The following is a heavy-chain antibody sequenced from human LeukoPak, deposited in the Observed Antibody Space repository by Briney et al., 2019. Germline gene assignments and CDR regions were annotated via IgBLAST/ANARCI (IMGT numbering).Heavy chain of an antibody. V-gene: IGHV4-34*10. J-gene: IGHJ4*02. CDR1: GGSFSGYY. CDR2: VHLDGRT. Sequence: SETLSLTCAVHGGSFSGYYWSWIRQPPGKGLEWIGEVHLDGRTYLNPSLKSRLTMSVDLSENHVSLKLTSVTAPDTAVYYCAREGGFYRPLDYSGQGTLVTVSS. CDR3: AREGGFYRPLDY. D-gene: IGHD6-25*01.